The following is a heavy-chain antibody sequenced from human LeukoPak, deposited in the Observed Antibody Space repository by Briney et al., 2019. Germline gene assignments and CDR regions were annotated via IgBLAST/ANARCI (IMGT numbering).Heavy chain of an antibody. CDR2: ISSSSSYI. V-gene: IGHV3-21*01. CDR3: ARDHDYGDSIDY. CDR1: GFTFSGYS. D-gene: IGHD4-17*01. Sequence: GGSLRLSCAASGFTFSGYSMNWVRQAPGKGLEWVSSISSSSSYIYYADSVKGRFTISRDNSKNTLYLQMNSLRAEDTAVYYCARDHDYGDSIDYWGQGTLVTVSS. J-gene: IGHJ4*02.